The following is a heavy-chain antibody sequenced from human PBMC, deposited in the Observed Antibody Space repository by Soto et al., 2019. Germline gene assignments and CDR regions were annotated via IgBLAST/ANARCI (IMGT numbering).Heavy chain of an antibody. J-gene: IGHJ5*02. CDR2: IYYSGST. V-gene: IGHV4-31*03. CDR1: GGSISSGGYY. D-gene: IGHD3-10*01. Sequence: QVQLQESGPGLVKPSQTLSLTCTVSGGSISSGGYYWSWIRQHPGKGLEWIGYIYYSGSTYYNPSLKSRVTISVDTSKNQFSLKLSSVTAADTAVYYCARDSHGSGSNNWFDPWGQGTLVTVSS. CDR3: ARDSHGSGSNNWFDP.